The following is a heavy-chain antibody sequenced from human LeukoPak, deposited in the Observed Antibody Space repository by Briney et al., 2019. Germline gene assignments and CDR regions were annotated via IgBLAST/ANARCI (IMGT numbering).Heavy chain of an antibody. V-gene: IGHV3-48*03. D-gene: IGHD2-21*02. CDR2: ISSSGSTI. CDR3: AKVKTDILIPDS. CDR1: GFTFSTYE. J-gene: IGHJ4*02. Sequence: GGSLRLSCAASGFTFSTYEMNWVRQAPGKGLEWVSYISSSGSTIYYADSVRGRFTISRDNAKNSLYLQMNSLTSADTAVYYCAKVKTDILIPDSWGQGTLVTVSS.